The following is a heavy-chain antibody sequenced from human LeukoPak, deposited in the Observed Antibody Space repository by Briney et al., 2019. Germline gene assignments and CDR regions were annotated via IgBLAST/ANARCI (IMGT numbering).Heavy chain of an antibody. CDR2: IYTSGST. CDR3: ARLEAIAAAGFDY. CDR1: GGSISSYY. J-gene: IGHJ4*02. D-gene: IGHD6-13*01. Sequence: SETLSLTCTVSGGSISSYYWSWVRQPAGKGLEWIGRIYTSGSTNYNPSLKSRVTMSVDKSKNQFSLKLSSVTTAETAVYYCARLEAIAAAGFDYWGQGTLVTVSS. V-gene: IGHV4-4*07.